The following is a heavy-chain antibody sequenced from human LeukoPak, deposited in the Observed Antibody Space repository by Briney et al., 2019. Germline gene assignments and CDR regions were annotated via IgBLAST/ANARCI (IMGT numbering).Heavy chain of an antibody. CDR1: GFTFNTYA. CDR3: AKRAVTTFVGLRLTDYYFDY. J-gene: IGHJ4*02. CDR2: ISDSGGNT. Sequence: GGSLRLSCAASGFTFNTYAMSWVRQAPWERLQWVSGISDSGGNTYYADSVRGRFTISRDNSKNTLYLQMNSLRAEDTAVYYCAKRAVTTFVGLRLTDYYFDYWGQGTLVTVSS. D-gene: IGHD4-17*01. V-gene: IGHV3-23*01.